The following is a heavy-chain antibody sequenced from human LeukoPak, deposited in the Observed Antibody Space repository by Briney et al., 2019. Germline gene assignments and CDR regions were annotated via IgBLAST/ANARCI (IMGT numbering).Heavy chain of an antibody. CDR2: INPNSGGT. D-gene: IGHD6-19*01. Sequence: ASVKVSCKASGYTFTGYYMHWVRQAPGQGLEWMGWINPNSGGTNYAQKFQGRVTMTTDTSTSTAYMELRSLRSDDTAVYYCARDRQWLSPFDYWGQGTLVTVSS. CDR3: ARDRQWLSPFDY. V-gene: IGHV1-2*02. J-gene: IGHJ4*02. CDR1: GYTFTGYY.